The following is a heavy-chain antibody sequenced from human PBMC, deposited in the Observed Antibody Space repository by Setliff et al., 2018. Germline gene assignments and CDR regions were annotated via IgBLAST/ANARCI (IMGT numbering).Heavy chain of an antibody. D-gene: IGHD5-18*01. V-gene: IGHV4-61*02. Sequence: KTSETLSLTCTVSGGSISSGSYYWSWIRQPAGKGLEWIGRFHTSGTTDYNPSLKSRVTMSVDTSKTQFSLNLRSVTAADTAVYYCVRDRTAYSYGLDVWGQGTTVTVSS. J-gene: IGHJ6*02. CDR1: GGSISSGSYY. CDR2: FHTSGTT. CDR3: VRDRTAYSYGLDV.